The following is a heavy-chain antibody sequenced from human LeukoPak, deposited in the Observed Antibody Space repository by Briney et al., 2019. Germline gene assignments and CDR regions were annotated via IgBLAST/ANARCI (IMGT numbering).Heavy chain of an antibody. Sequence: PSETLSLTCTVSGGSISSYYWSWIRQPPGKGLEWIGYIYYSGSTNYNPSLKSRVTISVDTSKNQFSLKLSSVTAADTAVYYCARVRGGSDYYCYYMDVWGKGTTVTVSS. CDR1: GGSISSYY. CDR3: ARVRGGSDYYCYYMDV. J-gene: IGHJ6*03. CDR2: IYYSGST. D-gene: IGHD3-10*01. V-gene: IGHV4-59*01.